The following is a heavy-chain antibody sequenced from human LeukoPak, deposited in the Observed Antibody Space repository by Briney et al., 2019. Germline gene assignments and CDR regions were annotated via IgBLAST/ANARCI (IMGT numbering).Heavy chain of an antibody. CDR1: GFTVTNNY. D-gene: IGHD1-26*01. CDR2: FYGGGAT. J-gene: IGHJ4*02. Sequence: GGSLRLSCAASGFTVTNNYMTWVRQAPGKGLEWVSVFYGGGATYYADSVKGRFTISRDGSKNTLYLQMSSLTAEDTAVYYCVKDLDGTYSFDFWGQGTLVTVSS. V-gene: IGHV3-53*05. CDR3: VKDLDGTYSFDF.